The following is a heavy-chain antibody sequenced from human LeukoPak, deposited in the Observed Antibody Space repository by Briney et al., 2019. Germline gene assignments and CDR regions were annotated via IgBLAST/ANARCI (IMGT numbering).Heavy chain of an antibody. CDR3: ARPYCNGGSCHDYFDY. Sequence: ASVKVSCKASGYTFTGYYMHSVRQAPGQGLEWMGWMNPYSGGTNYAQKFQGRVTMTMDTSIGTAYMALRRLSSDDTAIYDCARPYCNGGSCHDYFDYWGQGTLVSVSS. CDR1: GYTFTGYY. J-gene: IGHJ4*02. CDR2: MNPYSGGT. D-gene: IGHD2-15*01. V-gene: IGHV1-2*02.